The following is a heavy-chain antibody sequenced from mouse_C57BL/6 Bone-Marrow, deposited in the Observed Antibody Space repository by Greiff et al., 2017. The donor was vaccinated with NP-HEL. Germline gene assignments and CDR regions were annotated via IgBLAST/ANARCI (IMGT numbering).Heavy chain of an antibody. Sequence: QVQLQQPGAELVRPGSSVKLSCKASGYTFTSYWMDWVKQRPGQGLEWIGNIYPSDSETHYNQKFKDKATLTVDKSSSTAYMQLSSLTSEDSAVYYCAREGYDYDVTWFAYWGQGTLVTVSA. J-gene: IGHJ3*01. CDR2: IYPSDSET. V-gene: IGHV1-61*01. CDR1: GYTFTSYW. CDR3: AREGYDYDVTWFAY. D-gene: IGHD2-4*01.